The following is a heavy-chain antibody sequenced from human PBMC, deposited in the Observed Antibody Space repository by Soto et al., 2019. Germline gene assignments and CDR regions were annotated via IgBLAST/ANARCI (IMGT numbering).Heavy chain of an antibody. V-gene: IGHV1-69*12. CDR1: GFTFSSYA. J-gene: IGHJ4*01. D-gene: IGHD2-2*01. CDR3: ARDRSEVVPAAMFEY. CDR2: IIPIFGTA. Sequence: QVQLVQSGAEVKKPGASVKVSCKASGFTFSSYAISWVRQAPGQGLEWMGGIIPIFGTANYAQKFQGRVTITADESTSIAYMELSSLRSEDAALYYGARDRSEVVPAAMFEYWGPGTLVTVAS.